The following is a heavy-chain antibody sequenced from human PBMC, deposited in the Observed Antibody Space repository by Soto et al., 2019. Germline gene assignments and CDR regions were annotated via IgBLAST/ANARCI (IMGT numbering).Heavy chain of an antibody. V-gene: IGHV1-2*02. Sequence: SGKVSCRASGSMFHTYFIRWVRRAPVQGLEWMGWVNPNTGVTKYSQTFQGGVTMTRDTSITTAYMELSRLTSDDTAVYYCARERYIVGDGWGQGTTVTVSS. CDR2: VNPNTGVT. CDR3: ARERYIVGDG. CDR1: GSMFHTYF. D-gene: IGHD2-15*01. J-gene: IGHJ6*02.